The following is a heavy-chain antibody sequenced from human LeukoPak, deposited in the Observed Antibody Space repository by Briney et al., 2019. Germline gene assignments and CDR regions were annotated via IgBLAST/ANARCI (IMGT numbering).Heavy chain of an antibody. CDR3: ARGRGYCSSASCLYYFDY. J-gene: IGHJ4*02. D-gene: IGHD2-2*01. CDR1: GGSISSSSYY. Sequence: SETLSLTCTVSGGSISSSSYYWGWIRQPPGKGLKWIGSIYYSGSTYYNPSLKSRVTISVDTSKNQFSLKLSSVTAADTAVYYCARGRGYCSSASCLYYFDYWGQGTLVTVSS. V-gene: IGHV4-39*07. CDR2: IYYSGST.